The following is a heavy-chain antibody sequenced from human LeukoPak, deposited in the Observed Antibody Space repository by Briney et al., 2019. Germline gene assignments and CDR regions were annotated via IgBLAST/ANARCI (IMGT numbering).Heavy chain of an antibody. CDR1: GFTFSSYG. V-gene: IGHV3-23*01. CDR2: ISGSGGST. CDR3: AKDEDSSGYYPFDY. Sequence: GRSLRLSCAASGFTFSSYGMSWVRQAPGKGLEWVSAISGSGGSTYYADSVKGRFTISRDNSKNTLYLQMNGLRAEDTAVYYCAKDEDSSGYYPFDYWGQGTLVTVSS. J-gene: IGHJ4*02. D-gene: IGHD3-22*01.